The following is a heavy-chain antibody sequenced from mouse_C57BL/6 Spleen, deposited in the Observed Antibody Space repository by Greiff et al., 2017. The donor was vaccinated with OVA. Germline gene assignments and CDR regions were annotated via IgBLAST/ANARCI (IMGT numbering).Heavy chain of an antibody. CDR3: ARERVNYYGSSYAMDY. CDR1: GYTFTDYY. CDR2: IYPGSGNT. V-gene: IGHV1-76*01. D-gene: IGHD1-1*01. Sequence: VHLVESGAELVRPGASVKLSCKASGYTFTDYYINWVKQRPGQGLEWIARIYPGSGNTYYNEKFKGKATLTAEKSSSTAYMQLSSLTSEDSAVYFCARERVNYYGSSYAMDYWGQGTSVTVSS. J-gene: IGHJ4*01.